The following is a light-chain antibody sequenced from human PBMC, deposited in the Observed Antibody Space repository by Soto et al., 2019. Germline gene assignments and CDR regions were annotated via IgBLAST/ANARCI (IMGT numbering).Light chain of an antibody. CDR1: SSDVGGYNY. CDR2: EVS. Sequence: QSALTQPASVSGSPGQSITISCTGTSSDVGGYNYVSWYQQHPGKAPKVMIYEVSTRPSGVPDRFSGSKSGNTASLTVSGLQAEDEADYYCSSYAGSNNYVFGTGTKLTVL. J-gene: IGLJ1*01. CDR3: SSYAGSNNYV. V-gene: IGLV2-8*01.